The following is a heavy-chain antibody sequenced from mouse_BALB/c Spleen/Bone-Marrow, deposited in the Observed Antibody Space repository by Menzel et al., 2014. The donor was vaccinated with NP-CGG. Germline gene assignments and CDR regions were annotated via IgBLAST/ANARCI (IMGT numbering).Heavy chain of an antibody. V-gene: IGHV5-6-4*01. D-gene: IGHD2-4*01. CDR2: ISSGGSYT. CDR1: GFTFSSYT. CDR3: TRIYYDYAWFAY. Sequence: EVKLEESGGGLVKPGGSLKLSCAASGFTFSSYTMSWVRQTPEKRLEWVATISSGGSYTYYPDSVKGRFTISRDNAKNTLYLQMSSLKSEDTAMYYCTRIYYDYAWFAYWGQGTLVTVSA. J-gene: IGHJ3*01.